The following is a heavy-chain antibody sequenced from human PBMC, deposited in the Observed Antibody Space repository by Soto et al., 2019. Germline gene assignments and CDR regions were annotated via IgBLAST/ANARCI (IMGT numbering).Heavy chain of an antibody. V-gene: IGHV3-23*01. D-gene: IGHD2-15*01. CDR2: IRSSGDNT. CDR1: GFTFSSYA. J-gene: IGHJ6*03. CDR3: AKAINPRYCSGGSCYYYYYHLDV. Sequence: GGSLRLSCVVSGFTFSSYAMSWVRQAPGKGLEWVSAIRSSGDNTYHADSVKGRFTISRDNSKNTLYLQMNSLRAEDTAVYYCAKAINPRYCSGGSCYYYYYHLDVWGAGTTVTVSS.